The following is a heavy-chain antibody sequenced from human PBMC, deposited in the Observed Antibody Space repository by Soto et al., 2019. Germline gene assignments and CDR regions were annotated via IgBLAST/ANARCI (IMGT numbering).Heavy chain of an antibody. CDR2: IRSKGHNYAT. D-gene: IGHD3-16*01. J-gene: IGHJ5*02. Sequence: GGSLRLSCAASGFAFSGSAMYWVRQASGKGPEWVGRIRSKGHNYATEYAASVKGRFTISRDDSKNTAYLQMNSLQTEDTAVYYCTRDLFSYDYSGILWFDPWGQGTLVTVS. CDR1: GFAFSGSA. V-gene: IGHV3-73*01. CDR3: TRDLFSYDYSGILWFDP.